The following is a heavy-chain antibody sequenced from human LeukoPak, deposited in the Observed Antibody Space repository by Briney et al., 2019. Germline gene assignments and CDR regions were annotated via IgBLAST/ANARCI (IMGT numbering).Heavy chain of an antibody. J-gene: IGHJ5*02. CDR2: ISAYNGNT. Sequence: ASVKVSCKASGYTFTSYGISWVRQAPGQGLEWMGWISAYNGNTNYAQKLQGRVTMTTDTSTSTAYMELRSLRSDDTAVYYCARCPLFYRRGQFRWFDPWGQGTLVTVSS. CDR1: GYTFTSYG. CDR3: ARCPLFYRRGQFRWFDP. D-gene: IGHD2-8*01. V-gene: IGHV1-18*01.